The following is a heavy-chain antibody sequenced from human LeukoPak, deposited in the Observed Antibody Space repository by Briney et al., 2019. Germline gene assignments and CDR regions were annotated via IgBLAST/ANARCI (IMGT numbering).Heavy chain of an antibody. CDR1: EFTFSNYW. J-gene: IGHJ4*02. CDR3: ARDRQIAY. Sequence: GGSLGLSCEATEFTFSNYWLTWARKVQGQGLEWVANIKQDGSEKHYVDSVKGRFTISRDNAKNSLYLQMNSLRAEDTAVYYCARDRQIAYWGQGTLVTVSS. CDR2: IKQDGSEK. V-gene: IGHV3-7*01.